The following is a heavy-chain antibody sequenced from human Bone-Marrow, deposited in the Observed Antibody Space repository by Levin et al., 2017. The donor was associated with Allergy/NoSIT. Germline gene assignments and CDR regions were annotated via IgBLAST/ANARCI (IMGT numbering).Heavy chain of an antibody. CDR2: IYDDDTI. J-gene: IGHJ6*03. CDR3: SRVASDYSDDEPEPHLYYCIEI. D-gene: IGHD4-17*01. CDR1: GLTVRTTS. Sequence: GGSLRLSCAASGLTVRTTSVSWVRQAPGKGLEWISTIYDDDTIYYADTVKGRFTISRDKSKNTLYLQMNDLRAGDTALYYCSRVASDYSDDEPEPHLYYCIEIWGEGSTVTVSS. V-gene: IGHV3-53*01.